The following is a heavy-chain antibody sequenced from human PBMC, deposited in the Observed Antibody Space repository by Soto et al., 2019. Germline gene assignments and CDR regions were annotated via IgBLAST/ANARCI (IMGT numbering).Heavy chain of an antibody. CDR3: ARRDNSGFTDY. CDR2: IYPLNSDT. CDR1: GYTFNTYW. Sequence: PGESLKISCKTSGYTFNTYWIGWVRQTPGKGLEWMGIIYPLNSDTRYSPSFQGQVTLSADKSISTTYLQWSSLKASDTAMYYCARRDNSGFTDYWGRGTLVTVSS. V-gene: IGHV5-51*01. J-gene: IGHJ4*02. D-gene: IGHD3-22*01.